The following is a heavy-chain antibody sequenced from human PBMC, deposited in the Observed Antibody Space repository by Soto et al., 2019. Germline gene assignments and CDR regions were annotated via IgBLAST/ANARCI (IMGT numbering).Heavy chain of an antibody. D-gene: IGHD3-16*02. CDR3: ARVAAPEGKYRPQTYYYYYMDV. Sequence: EVQLVESGGGLVQPGGSLRLSCAASGFTFSSYWMHWVRQAPGKGLVWVSRINSDGSSTSYADSVKGRFTISRDNAKKTLYLQMNSLRAEDTAVYYCARVAAPEGKYRPQTYYYYYMDVWGKGTTVTVSS. CDR2: INSDGSST. V-gene: IGHV3-74*01. J-gene: IGHJ6*03. CDR1: GFTFSSYW.